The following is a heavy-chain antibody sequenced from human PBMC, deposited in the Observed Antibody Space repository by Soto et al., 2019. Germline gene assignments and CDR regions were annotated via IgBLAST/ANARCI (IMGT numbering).Heavy chain of an antibody. CDR3: ARVNLEGSYFYAMDV. J-gene: IGHJ6*04. D-gene: IGHD1-1*01. CDR1: GYTFTSYY. CDR2: INPSGSST. Sequence: ASVKVSCKASGYTFTSYYMHWVRQAPGQGLEWMGFINPSGSSTTYAQRFQGRVTMTRDTSTSTVYMELSSLRSEDTAVYYCARVNLEGSYFYAMDVWGNWTMVTVSS. V-gene: IGHV1-46*01.